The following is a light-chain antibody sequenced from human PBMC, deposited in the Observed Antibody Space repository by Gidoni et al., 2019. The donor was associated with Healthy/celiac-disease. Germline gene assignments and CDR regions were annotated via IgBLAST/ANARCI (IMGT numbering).Light chain of an antibody. J-gene: IGLJ3*02. Sequence: QSARTQPRPVSGSPGQAVTIPFTGTSRDVGGYHYVSWYPPPPGNAPKLMIYDVSKLPSGVPDRFSGSKSGNTASLTISGLQAEDEADYYCCSYAGSYTSWVFGGGTKLXV. CDR1: SRDVGGYHY. CDR2: DVS. V-gene: IGLV2-11*01. CDR3: CSYAGSYTSWV.